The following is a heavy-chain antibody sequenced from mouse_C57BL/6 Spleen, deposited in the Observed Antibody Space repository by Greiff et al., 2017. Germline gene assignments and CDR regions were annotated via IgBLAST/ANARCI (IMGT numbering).Heavy chain of an antibody. J-gene: IGHJ1*03. CDR2: IYPGDGDT. D-gene: IGHD1-1*01. Sequence: QVQLQQSGPELVKPGASVKISCKASGYAFSSSWMNWVKQRPGKGLEWIGRIYPGDGDTNYNGKFKGKDTLTADKSSSTAYMQLSSLTSEDSAVYFCAREEVYYGSSYRYFDVWGTGTTVTVSS. V-gene: IGHV1-82*01. CDR1: GYAFSSSW. CDR3: AREEVYYGSSYRYFDV.